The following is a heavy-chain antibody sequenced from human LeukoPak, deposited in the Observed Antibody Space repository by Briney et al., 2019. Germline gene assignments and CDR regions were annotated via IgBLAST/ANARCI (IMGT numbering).Heavy chain of an antibody. Sequence: GGSLRLSCVASGFTFGSYSMTWVRQAPGKGLEWIAFISAGGHVTYYADSVKGRFTISRDDAEKSVFLQMDSLGVDDTAVYYCARDRYGDYCHDSWGQGTLVTVAS. CDR2: ISAGGHVT. CDR3: ARDRYGDYCHDS. V-gene: IGHV3-48*04. J-gene: IGHJ5*01. CDR1: GFTFGSYS. D-gene: IGHD4-17*01.